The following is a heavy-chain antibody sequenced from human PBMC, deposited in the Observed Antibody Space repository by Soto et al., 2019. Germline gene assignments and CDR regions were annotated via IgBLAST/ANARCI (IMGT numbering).Heavy chain of an antibody. V-gene: IGHV1-8*01. CDR3: ARGWGSWPHEKPGDY. CDR2: MNPNSGNT. Sequence: QVQLVQSGAELKKPGASVMVSCKASGYTFTTYDVNWVRQATGQGLEWMGWMNPNSGNTGSAQKFQGRLTMTRDTSTGTAYMELTSLTSEDTAIYFCARGWGSWPHEKPGDYGGQGTLVNVSS. CDR1: GYTFTTYD. J-gene: IGHJ4*02. D-gene: IGHD3-16*01.